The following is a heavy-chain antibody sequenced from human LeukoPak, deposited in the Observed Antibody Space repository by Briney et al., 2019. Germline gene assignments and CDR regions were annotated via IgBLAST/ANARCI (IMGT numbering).Heavy chain of an antibody. CDR3: ARDHRGINDAFDI. CDR1: GYTFTSYG. Sequence: ASVKVSCKASGYTFTSYGISWVRQAPGQGLEWMGWISAYNGNTNYAQKLQGRVTMTTDTSISTAYMELRRLRSDDTAVYYCARDHRGINDAFDIWGQGTMVTVSS. D-gene: IGHD3-16*01. V-gene: IGHV1-18*01. J-gene: IGHJ3*02. CDR2: ISAYNGNT.